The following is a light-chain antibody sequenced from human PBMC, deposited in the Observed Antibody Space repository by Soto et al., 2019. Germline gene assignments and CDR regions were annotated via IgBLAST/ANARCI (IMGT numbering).Light chain of an antibody. Sequence: DIQMTQSPSTLSASVGDRVSITCRASQSISRQLAWYQQKPGKAPNLLIYQASNLETGVPSRFTGSGSGTEFTLTVRRLQPDELATYYCLHYQSYWTFGQGTKVEVK. CDR2: QAS. CDR3: LHYQSYWT. CDR1: QSISRQ. V-gene: IGKV1-5*03. J-gene: IGKJ1*01.